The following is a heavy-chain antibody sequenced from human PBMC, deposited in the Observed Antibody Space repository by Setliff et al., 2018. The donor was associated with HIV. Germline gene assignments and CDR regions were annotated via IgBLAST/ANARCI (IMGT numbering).Heavy chain of an antibody. CDR3: ARTLRHPWRWLQSDAFDI. J-gene: IGHJ3*02. Sequence: SETLSLTCAVYGGSFSGYYWSWIRQPPGKGLEWIGEINHSGSTNYNPSLKSRVTISVDTSKNQFSLKLSSVTAADTAVYYCARTLRHPWRWLQSDAFDIWGQGTMVTVSS. CDR2: INHSGST. CDR1: GGSFSGYY. D-gene: IGHD5-12*01. V-gene: IGHV4-34*01.